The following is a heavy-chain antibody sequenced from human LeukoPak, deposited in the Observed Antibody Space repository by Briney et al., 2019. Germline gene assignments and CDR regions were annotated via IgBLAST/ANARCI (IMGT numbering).Heavy chain of an antibody. J-gene: IGHJ5*02. D-gene: IGHD4-23*01. CDR3: ARSACYGGKCWFDP. Sequence: ASVKVSCKASGGTFSSYAISWVRRAPGQGVEWRGRIIHILGIADYAPKFQGRVTIPADKSTSTAYMELSSLRSEDTAVYYCARSACYGGKCWFDPWGQGTLVTVSS. V-gene: IGHV1-69*04. CDR1: GGTFSSYA. CDR2: IIHILGIA.